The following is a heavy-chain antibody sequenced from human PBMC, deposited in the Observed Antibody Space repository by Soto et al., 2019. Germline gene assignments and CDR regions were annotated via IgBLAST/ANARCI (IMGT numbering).Heavy chain of an antibody. CDR1: GGSFSGYY. D-gene: IGHD3-10*01. CDR2: INHSGST. CDR3: ARGKDYYGSGSYYNGRYYGMDV. V-gene: IGHV4-34*01. J-gene: IGHJ6*02. Sequence: PSETLSLTCAVYGGSFSGYYWSWIRQPPGKGLEWIGEINHSGSTNYNPSLKSRVTISVDTSKNQFSLKLSSVTAADTAVYYCARGKDYYGSGSYYNGRYYGMDVWGQGTTVTVSS.